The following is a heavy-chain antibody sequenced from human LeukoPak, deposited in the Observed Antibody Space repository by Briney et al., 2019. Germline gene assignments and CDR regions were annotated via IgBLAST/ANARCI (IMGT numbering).Heavy chain of an antibody. CDR3: ARDYGYAFDY. CDR1: GFIFSTYS. CDR2: ISSSSSII. Sequence: PGGPLRLSCEASGFIFSTYSMNWVRQAPGKGLEWISYISSSSSIISYADSVKGRFTISRDNAKNSLYLQMNSLRVDDTAVYYCARDYGYAFDYWGQGILVTVSS. J-gene: IGHJ4*02. V-gene: IGHV3-48*01. D-gene: IGHD5-18*01.